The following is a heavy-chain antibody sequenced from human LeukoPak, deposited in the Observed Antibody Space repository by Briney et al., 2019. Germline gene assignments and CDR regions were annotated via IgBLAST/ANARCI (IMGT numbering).Heavy chain of an antibody. J-gene: IGHJ4*02. V-gene: IGHV3-21*01. CDR3: AWYGDYGLFDY. CDR1: GFTFSSYS. D-gene: IGHD4-17*01. CDR2: ISSSSYI. Sequence: PGGSLRLSCAASGFTFSSYSMNWVRQAPGKGLEWVSSISSSSYIYYADSVKGRFTISRDNAKNSLYLQMNSLRAEDTAVYYCAWYGDYGLFDYWGQGTLVTVSS.